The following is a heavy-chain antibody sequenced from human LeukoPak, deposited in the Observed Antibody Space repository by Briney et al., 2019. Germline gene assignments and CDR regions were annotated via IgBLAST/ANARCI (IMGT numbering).Heavy chain of an antibody. D-gene: IGHD1-26*01. V-gene: IGHV1-2*02. CDR1: GYTFTGYY. Sequence: ASVKVSCKASGYTFTGYYMHWVRQAPGQGLECMGWINPNSGGTNYAQKFQGRVTMTRDTSISTAYMELSRLRSDDTAVYYCARESLKVVGATGYWGQGTLVTVSS. CDR3: ARESLKVVGATGY. CDR2: INPNSGGT. J-gene: IGHJ4*02.